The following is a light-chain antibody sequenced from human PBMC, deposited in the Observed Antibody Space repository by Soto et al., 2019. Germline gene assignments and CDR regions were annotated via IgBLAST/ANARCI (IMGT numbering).Light chain of an antibody. V-gene: IGKV4-1*01. Sequence: DIVMTQAPDSLAASLGAIVTINCKSSRNLLYNDKNYVAWYQQRPGQAPKLLIYLASTRESEVPVRISGSGSVTDFRLTIRDLQAADAAVYYCQQFYTTPRTFGQGNRVEI. CDR3: QQFYTTPRT. CDR1: RNLLYNDKNY. CDR2: LAS. J-gene: IGKJ2*01.